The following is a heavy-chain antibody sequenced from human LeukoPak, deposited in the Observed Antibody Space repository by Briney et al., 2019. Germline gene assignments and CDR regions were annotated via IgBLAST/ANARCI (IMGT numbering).Heavy chain of an antibody. CDR1: GGSISSSSYY. CDR2: IYYSGST. CDR3: ATTSIAVAGTSSSDY. J-gene: IGHJ4*02. Sequence: SETLSLTCTVSGGSISSSSYYWGWIRQPPGKGLEWIGSIYYSGSTNYNPSLKSRVTISVDTSKNQFSLKLSSVTAADTAVYYCATTSIAVAGTSSSDYWGQGTLVTVSS. V-gene: IGHV4-39*07. D-gene: IGHD6-19*01.